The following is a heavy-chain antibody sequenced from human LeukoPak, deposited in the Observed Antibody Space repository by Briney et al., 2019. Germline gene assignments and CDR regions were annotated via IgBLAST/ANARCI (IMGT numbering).Heavy chain of an antibody. CDR1: GGSISSGGYS. V-gene: IGHV4-30-2*01. J-gene: IGHJ4*02. CDR3: ARAKRDCSSTSCPSWFLPYFDY. Sequence: TSETLSLTCAVSGGSISSGGYSWSWIRQPPGKGLEWIGYIYHSGSTYYNSSLKSRVTISVDRSKNQFSLKLSSVTAADTAVYYCARAKRDCSSTSCPSWFLPYFDYWGQGTLVTVSS. CDR2: IYHSGST. D-gene: IGHD2-2*01.